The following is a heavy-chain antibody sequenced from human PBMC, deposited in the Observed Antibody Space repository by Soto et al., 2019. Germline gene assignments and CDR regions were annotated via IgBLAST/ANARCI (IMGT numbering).Heavy chain of an antibody. CDR2: IKSKTDGGTT. D-gene: IGHD2-15*01. CDR3: ITWDIVVVVAASPGDY. V-gene: IGHV3-15*07. CDR1: GFTFSNAW. J-gene: IGHJ4*02. Sequence: EVQLVESGGGLVKPGGSLRLSCAASGFTFSNAWMNWVRQAPGKGLEWVGRIKSKTDGGTTDYAAPVKGRFTISRDDSKNTLYLQMNSLKTEDTAVYYCITWDIVVVVAASPGDYWGQGTLVTVSS.